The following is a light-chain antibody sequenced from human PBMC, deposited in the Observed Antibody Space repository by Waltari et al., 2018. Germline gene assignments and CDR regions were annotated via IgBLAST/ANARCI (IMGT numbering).Light chain of an antibody. CDR2: AAS. J-gene: IGKJ1*01. V-gene: IGKV1-39*01. CDR3: QQSYSTPPRT. Sequence: DIQMTQSPPSLSASVGYRVTITCRASQSISNNLNWYQQKAGKAPKLLIYAASSLQSGVPSRFSGSGSGTDFTLTILSLQPDDFATYYCQQSYSTPPRTFGQGTKVENK. CDR1: QSISNN.